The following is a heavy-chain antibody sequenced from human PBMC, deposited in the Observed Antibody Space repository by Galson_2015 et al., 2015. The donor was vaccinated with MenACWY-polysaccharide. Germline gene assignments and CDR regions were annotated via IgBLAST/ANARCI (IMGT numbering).Heavy chain of an antibody. Sequence: QSGAEVKKPGESLKISCKGSGYSFTNYWIGWVRQMPGKGLEWMGIIYPGDSDTRYSPSFQGQVSISAVKSVNTAHLQWSSLKASDTAMYYGARHKYTASCGDYWGQGPLVTVSS. CDR3: ARHKYTASCGDY. CDR1: GYSFTNYW. D-gene: IGHD2-2*02. J-gene: IGHJ4*02. V-gene: IGHV5-51*01. CDR2: IYPGDSDT.